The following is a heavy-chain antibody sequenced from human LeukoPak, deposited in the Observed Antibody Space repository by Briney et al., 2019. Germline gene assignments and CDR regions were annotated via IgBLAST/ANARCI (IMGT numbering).Heavy chain of an antibody. V-gene: IGHV3-7*01. J-gene: IGHJ4*02. CDR1: GFTFSNYW. D-gene: IGHD6-19*01. CDR3: ARVGYGGGWYFDH. Sequence: PGGSLRLSCAASGFTFSNYWMSWVRQAPGKGLEWVANIKHDGSDKYYVDSVKGRFTISRDNAKNSLYLQMNSLRAEDTAVYYCARVGYGGGWYFDHWGQGTLLTVSS. CDR2: IKHDGSDK.